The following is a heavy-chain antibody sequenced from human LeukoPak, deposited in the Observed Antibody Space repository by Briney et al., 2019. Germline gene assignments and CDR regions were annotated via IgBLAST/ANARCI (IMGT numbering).Heavy chain of an antibody. Sequence: PGGSLRLSCAASGFTFSSYWMSWIRQAPGKGLEWVANIKQDGSEKYYVDSVKGRFTISRDNAKNSLYLQMNSLRAEDTAVYYCARDLKRADPEYCSGGSCYSDAFDIWGQGAMVTVSS. V-gene: IGHV3-7*01. CDR3: ARDLKRADPEYCSGGSCYSDAFDI. CDR1: GFTFSSYW. D-gene: IGHD2-15*01. J-gene: IGHJ3*02. CDR2: IKQDGSEK.